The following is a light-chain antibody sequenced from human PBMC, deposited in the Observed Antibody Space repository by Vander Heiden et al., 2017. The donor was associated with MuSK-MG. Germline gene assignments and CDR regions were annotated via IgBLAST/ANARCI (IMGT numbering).Light chain of an antibody. V-gene: IGLV3-1*01. CDR1: MLRDKY. CDR2: HDT. Sequence: SYELTQPPSVSVSPGQTATITCSGDMLRDKYASWYQQKPGQSPVVVIYHDTKRPSGIPERFSGSNSENTATLTISGTQATDEAEYHCQAGDSSTAVVFGGGTKLTVL. CDR3: QAGDSSTAVV. J-gene: IGLJ2*01.